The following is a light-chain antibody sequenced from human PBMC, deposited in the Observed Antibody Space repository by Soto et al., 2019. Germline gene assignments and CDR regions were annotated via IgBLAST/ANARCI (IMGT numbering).Light chain of an antibody. V-gene: IGKV1-5*01. CDR2: GAS. CDR3: QQYHRNMWS. Sequence: DIQMSQSPSILSASVGGRVTITCRASQSVGTWVAWYQQKTGKAPKLLIFGASNLESGVPSRFSGSGSGTEFTLTIATLQAEDFATYFCQQYHRNMWSFGPGTKVDI. J-gene: IGKJ1*01. CDR1: QSVGTW.